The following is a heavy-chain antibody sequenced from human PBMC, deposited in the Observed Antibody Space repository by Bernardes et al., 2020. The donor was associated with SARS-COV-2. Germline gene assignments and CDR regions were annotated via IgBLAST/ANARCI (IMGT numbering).Heavy chain of an antibody. CDR3: ATDSISGIVIMAWVY. V-gene: IGHV3-30*03. Sequence: GGSLRLSCAASGFIFSDYAMHWVRQAPGKGLEWVALISHNGGDKYYADSVRGRFTVSRDNSKNTLYLQINSLRSEDTAVYYCATDSISGIVIMAWVYWGQGTLVTVSS. CDR2: ISHNGGDK. CDR1: GFIFSDYA. J-gene: IGHJ4*02. D-gene: IGHD3-3*01.